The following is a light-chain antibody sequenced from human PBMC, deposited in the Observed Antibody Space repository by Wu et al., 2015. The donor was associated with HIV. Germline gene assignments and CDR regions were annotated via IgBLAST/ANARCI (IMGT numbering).Light chain of an antibody. CDR3: QQLNSYPIT. J-gene: IGKJ4*01. Sequence: DIQLTQSPSFLFASVGDRVTITCRASQGISSYLAWYQQKPRKAPKLLIYATSTLQSGVPSRFSGSGSGTEFTLTISSLQPEDFAAYYCQQLNSYPITFGGGTRVEIK. CDR1: QGISSY. CDR2: ATS. V-gene: IGKV1-9*01.